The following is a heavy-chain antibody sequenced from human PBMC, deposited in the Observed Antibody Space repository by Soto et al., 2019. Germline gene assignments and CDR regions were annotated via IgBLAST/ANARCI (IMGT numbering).Heavy chain of an antibody. J-gene: IGHJ5*02. Sequence: QVQLVQSGAEVKKPGSSVKVSCKASGGTFSSDTISWVRQAPGQGLEWMGRIIPILGIANYAQKFQGRVTITADKSTSTAYMELSSLRSDDTAVYYCASSLWFGELTNNWFDPWGQGTLVTVSS. CDR2: IIPILGIA. CDR3: ASSLWFGELTNNWFDP. V-gene: IGHV1-69*02. CDR1: GGTFSSDT. D-gene: IGHD3-10*01.